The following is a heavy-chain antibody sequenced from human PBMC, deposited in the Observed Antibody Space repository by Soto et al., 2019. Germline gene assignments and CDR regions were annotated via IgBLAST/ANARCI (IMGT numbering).Heavy chain of an antibody. CDR2: IDKVGTDS. J-gene: IGHJ6*03. D-gene: IGHD3-10*01. CDR1: EFTFSGRS. CDR3: ARGWFGPDV. Sequence: EVQLVESGGGLVQPGGSLKLSCAASEFTFSGRSVHWVRQAPGKGLVWVSGIDKVGTDSTYADSVKGRFTSSRDNAKNTVYLQMNSLRVEDTAIYYCARGWFGPDVWGKGTTVTVSS. V-gene: IGHV3-74*01.